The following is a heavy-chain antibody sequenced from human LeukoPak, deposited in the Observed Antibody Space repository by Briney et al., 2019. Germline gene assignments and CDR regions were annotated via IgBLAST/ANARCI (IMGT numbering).Heavy chain of an antibody. CDR3: ARVLVRGVTPLDY. Sequence: ASAKVSCKASGYTCTSYAMHWVRQAPGQRLEWMGWINAGNGNTKYSQKFQGRVTITTDTSASTAYMELSSLRSEDKAVYYCARVLVRGVTPLDYWGQGTLVTVSS. CDR2: INAGNGNT. D-gene: IGHD3-10*01. V-gene: IGHV1-3*01. CDR1: GYTCTSYA. J-gene: IGHJ4*02.